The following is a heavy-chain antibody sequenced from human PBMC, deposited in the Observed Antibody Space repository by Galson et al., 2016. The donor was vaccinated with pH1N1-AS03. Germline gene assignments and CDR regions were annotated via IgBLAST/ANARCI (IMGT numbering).Heavy chain of an antibody. V-gene: IGHV3-7*03. D-gene: IGHD6-13*01. CDR1: GFIFSSYW. CDR2: INQDGNVK. J-gene: IGHJ6*02. CDR3: KGAAVPYYYYGMDD. Sequence: SLRLSCAASGFIFSSYWMGWVRQAPGKGLQWVANINQDGNVKYYGDSVKGRFTISRDSAKNSLYMQMNTLRAEDTAVYYCKGAAVPYYYYGMDDWGHGTTVIVSS.